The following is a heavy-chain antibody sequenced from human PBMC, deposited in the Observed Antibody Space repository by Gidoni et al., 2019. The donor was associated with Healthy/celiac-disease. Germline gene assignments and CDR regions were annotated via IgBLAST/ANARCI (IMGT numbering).Heavy chain of an antibody. Sequence: QAQLQESGPGRVKPSETLSLTRAASGYSISSGYAWGWIRQPPGKGLGWIGSIYNSGRTYYNPSLKSRVTISVDTSKNQFSLKLSSVTAADTAVYYCARGGGYFDWLLAGYWGQGTLVTVSS. CDR2: IYNSGRT. J-gene: IGHJ4*02. D-gene: IGHD3-9*01. CDR1: GYSISSGYA. CDR3: ARGGGYFDWLLAGY. V-gene: IGHV4-38-2*01.